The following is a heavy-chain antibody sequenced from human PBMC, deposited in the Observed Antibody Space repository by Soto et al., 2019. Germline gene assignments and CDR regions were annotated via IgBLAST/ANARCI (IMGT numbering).Heavy chain of an antibody. CDR3: ARSRNLDV. D-gene: IGHD1-1*01. CDR1: GGSFSGWH. Sequence: QVQVQQWGAGLLKFSETLSLTCAVNGGSFSGWHWNWIRQPPGKGQEWIGEASHTGGTNYNPSLESRVTISVDRSRNQLSLKLTSVSAADTAVYYCARSRNLDVWGPGTTVIVSS. V-gene: IGHV4-34*01. J-gene: IGHJ6*02. CDR2: ASHTGGT.